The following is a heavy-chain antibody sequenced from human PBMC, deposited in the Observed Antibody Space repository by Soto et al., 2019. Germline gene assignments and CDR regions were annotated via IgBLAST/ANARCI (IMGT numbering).Heavy chain of an antibody. D-gene: IGHD2-2*01. CDR1: GGTISSYA. CDR2: IIPALGTE. V-gene: IGHV1-69*01. Sequence: QLQVVQSGPEVRKPGSSVKVSCKASGGTISSYAISWVRQAPGQGLEWLGGIIPALGTENYAQKFQGRVTIPADESTNTAYMELSSLKSEDTAIYFCARGTGTFSGTSAAAKFDYWGQGTLVTVSP. J-gene: IGHJ4*02. CDR3: ARGTGTFSGTSAAAKFDY.